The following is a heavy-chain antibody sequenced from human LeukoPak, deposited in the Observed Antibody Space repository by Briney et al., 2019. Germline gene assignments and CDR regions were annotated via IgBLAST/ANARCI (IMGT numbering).Heavy chain of an antibody. CDR3: ARQGFLEWLFYFDY. CDR2: ISYDGSNK. D-gene: IGHD3-3*01. CDR1: GFTFSSYA. J-gene: IGHJ4*02. Sequence: GGSLRLSCAASGFTFSSYAMHWVRQAPGKGLEWVAVISYDGSNKYYADSVKGRFTISRDNSKNTLYLQMNSLRAEDTAVYYCARQGFLEWLFYFDYWGQGTLVTVSS. V-gene: IGHV3-30-3*01.